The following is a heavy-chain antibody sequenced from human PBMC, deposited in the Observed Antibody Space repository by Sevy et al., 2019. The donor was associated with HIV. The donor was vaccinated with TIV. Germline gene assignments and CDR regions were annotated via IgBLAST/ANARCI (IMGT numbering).Heavy chain of an antibody. V-gene: IGHV3-23*01. J-gene: IGHJ4*02. CDR2: ISGSGGSS. CDR3: AKDGRRYSSGSVTGLDGV. D-gene: IGHD6-19*01. CDR1: GFTFSSYA. Sequence: GGSLRLSCAASGFTFSSYAMSWVRQAPGKGLEWVSAISGSGGSSYYADSVKGRFTISRDNSKNTLYLQMNSLRAEDTAVYYCAKDGRRYSSGSVTGLDGVWGQGTLVTVSS.